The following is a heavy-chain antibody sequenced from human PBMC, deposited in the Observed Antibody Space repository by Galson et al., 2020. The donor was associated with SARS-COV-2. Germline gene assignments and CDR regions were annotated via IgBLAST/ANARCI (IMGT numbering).Heavy chain of an antibody. J-gene: IGHJ3*01. CDR3: ARRGGTNAAFDF. V-gene: IGHV3-48*03. Sequence: GGSLRLSCAASGFNFNSYEMNWVRQAPGKGLEWVSYIDNIGYTIYYADSVKGRFTISRDNAKNSLYLQMNSLRAEDTAVYYCARRGGTNAAFDFWGQGTMVTVSS. CDR2: IDNIGYTI. CDR1: GFNFNSYE. D-gene: IGHD2-15*01.